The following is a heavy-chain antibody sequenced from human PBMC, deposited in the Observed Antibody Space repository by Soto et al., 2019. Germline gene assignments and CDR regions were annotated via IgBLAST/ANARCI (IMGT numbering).Heavy chain of an antibody. CDR1: GGSISSYY. Sequence: SETLSLTCIVSGGSISSYYWSWIRQPPGKGLEWIGYTYYSGSTNYNPSLKIRVTISVDTSKNQFSLKLSSVTAADTAVYYCASVSSSGYFSYYGDYWGQGTLVTVS. D-gene: IGHD3-22*01. CDR2: TYYSGST. V-gene: IGHV4-59*01. J-gene: IGHJ4*02. CDR3: ASVSSSGYFSYYGDY.